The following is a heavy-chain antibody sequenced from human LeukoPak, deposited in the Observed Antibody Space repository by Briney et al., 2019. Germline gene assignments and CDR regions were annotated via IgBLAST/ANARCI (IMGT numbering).Heavy chain of an antibody. V-gene: IGHV4-61*01. CDR1: GGSVSSGSYY. CDR3: AREGGFYRPLDY. CDR2: IYYSGST. D-gene: IGHD3-3*01. Sequence: SETLSLTCTVSGGSVSSGSYYWSWIRQPPGKGLEWIGYIYYSGSTNYNPSLKSRVTISVDTSKNQFSLKLSSVTAADTAVYYCAREGGFYRPLDYSGQGTLVTVSS. J-gene: IGHJ4*02.